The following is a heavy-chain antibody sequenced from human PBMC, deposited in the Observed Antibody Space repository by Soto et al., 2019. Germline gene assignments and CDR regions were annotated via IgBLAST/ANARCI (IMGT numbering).Heavy chain of an antibody. J-gene: IGHJ4*02. Sequence: QVQLQESGPGLVKPSETLSLTCTVSGGSITSYYWGWIRQPPGKGLEWIGYISYSGSTNYNPSLKSRVTISVDTSKNQFSLNLSSVTAADTAVYYCVGGRFGELLDYWGQGTLVTVSS. CDR1: GGSITSYY. CDR3: VGGRFGELLDY. CDR2: ISYSGST. V-gene: IGHV4-59*01. D-gene: IGHD3-10*01.